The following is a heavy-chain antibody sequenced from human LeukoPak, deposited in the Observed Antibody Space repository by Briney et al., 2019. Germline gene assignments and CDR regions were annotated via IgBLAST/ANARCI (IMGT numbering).Heavy chain of an antibody. Sequence: GGSLRLSCAASGFTFSSYPMHWVGQAPGNGLEWVAVISYDGSNKYYADSVKGRFTISRDNSKNTLYLQMNSLRAEDTAVYYCARGERGHSYGFCQVNYWGQGTLVTVSS. J-gene: IGHJ4*02. CDR2: ISYDGSNK. CDR1: GFTFSSYP. V-gene: IGHV3-30-3*01. D-gene: IGHD5-18*01. CDR3: ARGERGHSYGFCQVNY.